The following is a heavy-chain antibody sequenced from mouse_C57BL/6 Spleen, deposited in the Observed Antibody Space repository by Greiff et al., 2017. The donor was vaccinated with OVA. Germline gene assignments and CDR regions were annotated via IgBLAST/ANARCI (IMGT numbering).Heavy chain of an antibody. CDR1: GFNIKDDY. V-gene: IGHV14-4*01. Sequence: EVQGVESGAELVRPGASVKLSCTASGFNIKDDYMHWVKQRPEQGLEWIGWIDPENGDTEYASKFQGKATITADTSSNTAYLQLSSLTSEDTAVYYCTTPPLPRYFDVWGTGTTVTVSS. CDR3: TTPPLPRYFDV. CDR2: IDPENGDT. D-gene: IGHD5-5*01. J-gene: IGHJ1*03.